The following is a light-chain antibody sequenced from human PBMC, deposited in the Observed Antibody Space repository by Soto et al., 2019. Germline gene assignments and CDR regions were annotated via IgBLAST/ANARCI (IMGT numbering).Light chain of an antibody. CDR3: QQSYSTPRT. Sequence: DIQMTQSPSSLSASVGDRVTITCRASQSISSDLNWYQQNPGKAPKLLIYAASSLQIGVPSRFSGSGSGTDFTLTISSMQPEDVATYYCQQSYSTPRTFGQGTKLEIK. CDR2: AAS. CDR1: QSISSD. V-gene: IGKV1-39*01. J-gene: IGKJ2*01.